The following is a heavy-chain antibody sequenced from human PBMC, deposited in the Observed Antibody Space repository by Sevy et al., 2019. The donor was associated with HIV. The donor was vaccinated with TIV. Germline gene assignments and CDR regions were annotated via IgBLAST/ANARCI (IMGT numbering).Heavy chain of an antibody. Sequence: GGSLRLSCAASGFTFSSYSMNWVRQAPGKGLEWVSYISSSSSTIYYADSVKGRFTISRDNAKNSLYLQMNSLRAEETAVYYCAREADYDILTGTDTGYMDVWGKGTTVTVSS. CDR3: AREADYDILTGTDTGYMDV. V-gene: IGHV3-48*01. D-gene: IGHD3-9*01. J-gene: IGHJ6*03. CDR1: GFTFSSYS. CDR2: ISSSSSTI.